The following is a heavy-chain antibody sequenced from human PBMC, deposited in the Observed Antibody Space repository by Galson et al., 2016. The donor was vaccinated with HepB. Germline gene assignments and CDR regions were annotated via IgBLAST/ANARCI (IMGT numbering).Heavy chain of an antibody. CDR1: GFIFSTHA. CDR2: ISYDGGVQ. V-gene: IGHV3-30*19. CDR3: AKEGPFSSGSYSFDH. Sequence: SLRLSCAVSGFIFSTHAMHWIRQAPGKGLEWVAHISYDGGVQSYAEFVRGRFTISRDNFKNGLSLQLNSLRPEDTALYYCAKEGPFSSGSYSFDHWGQGSLVTVSS. D-gene: IGHD3-10*01. J-gene: IGHJ4*02.